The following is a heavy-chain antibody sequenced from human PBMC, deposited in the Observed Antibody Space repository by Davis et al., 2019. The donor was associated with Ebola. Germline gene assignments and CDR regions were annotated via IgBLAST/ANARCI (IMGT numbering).Heavy chain of an antibody. D-gene: IGHD3-3*02. CDR1: GYTFTTYW. J-gene: IGHJ4*02. CDR2: IYPGDSDT. Sequence: GESLKLSCTGSGYTFTTYWIGWVRQMPGKGLEWMGIIYPGDSDTRYSPSFQGQVTISADKSISTAYLQWSSLKASDTAMYYCARRGGWSGAFLDYWGQGTLVTVSS. V-gene: IGHV5-51*01. CDR3: ARRGGWSGAFLDY.